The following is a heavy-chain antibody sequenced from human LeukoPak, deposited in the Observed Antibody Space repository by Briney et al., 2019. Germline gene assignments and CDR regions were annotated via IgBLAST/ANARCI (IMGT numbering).Heavy chain of an antibody. Sequence: ASVKVSCKASGGTFSSYAISWVRQAPGQGLEWMGGIIPIFGTANYAQKFQGRVTITADESTSTAYMELSSLRSEDTAVYYCVRDPALYCSGGSCSDKYNWFDPWGQGTLVTVSS. CDR2: IIPIFGTA. CDR3: VRDPALYCSGGSCSDKYNWFDP. CDR1: GGTFSSYA. J-gene: IGHJ5*02. D-gene: IGHD2-15*01. V-gene: IGHV1-69*13.